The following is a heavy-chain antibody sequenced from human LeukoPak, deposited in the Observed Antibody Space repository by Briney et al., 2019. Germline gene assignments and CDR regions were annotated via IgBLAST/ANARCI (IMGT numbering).Heavy chain of an antibody. CDR3: AKGYYGSGSYGWFDY. D-gene: IGHD3-10*01. V-gene: IGHV3-23*01. J-gene: IGHJ4*02. Sequence: GGSLRLSCAASGFTFSSYAMSWVRQAPGKGREWVSNISGSGDRTYYADSVKGRFTISRDNSKNTLFLHMNSLRAEDAAVYSCAKGYYGSGSYGWFDYWGQGTLVTVSS. CDR2: ISGSGDRT. CDR1: GFTFSSYA.